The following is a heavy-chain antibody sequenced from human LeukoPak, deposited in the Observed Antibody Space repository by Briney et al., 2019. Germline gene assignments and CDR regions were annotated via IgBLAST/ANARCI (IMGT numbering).Heavy chain of an antibody. CDR2: IYSGGST. Sequence: PGGSLRLSCAASGFTVSSNYMSWVRQAPGKGLEWVSVIYSGGSTYYADSVKGRFTISRDNSKNTLHLQMNSLRADDTAVYYCARIYPRLAAAGNWGQGTLVTVSS. V-gene: IGHV3-66*01. CDR3: ARIYPRLAAAGN. D-gene: IGHD6-13*01. J-gene: IGHJ4*02. CDR1: GFTVSSNY.